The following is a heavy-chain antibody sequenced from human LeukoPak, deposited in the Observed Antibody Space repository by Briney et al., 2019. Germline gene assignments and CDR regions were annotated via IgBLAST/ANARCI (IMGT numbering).Heavy chain of an antibody. Sequence: ASVKVSCKASGGTFSSYAISWVRQAPGQGLEWMGGIIPIFGTANYAQKFQGRVTITTDESTSTAYMELSSLRSEDTAVYYCARDDDSSGYDYYYGMDVWGQGTTVTVSS. J-gene: IGHJ6*02. CDR2: IIPIFGTA. CDR3: ARDDDSSGYDYYYGMDV. D-gene: IGHD3-22*01. CDR1: GGTFSSYA. V-gene: IGHV1-69*05.